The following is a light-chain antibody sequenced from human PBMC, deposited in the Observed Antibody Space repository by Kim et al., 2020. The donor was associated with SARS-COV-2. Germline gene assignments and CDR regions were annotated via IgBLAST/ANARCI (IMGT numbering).Light chain of an antibody. CDR3: QQYDAPPFT. J-gene: IGKJ5*01. CDR1: EDVIDY. CDR2: DAA. Sequence: ASVGDRVTITCQASEDVIDYFNWYHQKPGEAPKFLIRDAANLESGVPSRFSRGGYGTEFSLTISSVQPEDMGTYYCQQYDAPPFTFCQGTRLEIK. V-gene: IGKV1-33*01.